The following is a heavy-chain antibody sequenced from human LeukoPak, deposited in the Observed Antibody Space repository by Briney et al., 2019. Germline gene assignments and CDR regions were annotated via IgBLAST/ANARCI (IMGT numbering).Heavy chain of an antibody. CDR3: ARHRRDFWSGYLDY. CDR1: GGSISSSSYY. V-gene: IGHV4-39*07. D-gene: IGHD3-3*01. J-gene: IGHJ4*02. CDR2: IYYSGST. Sequence: SETLSLTCTVSGGSISSSSYYWGWIRQPPGKGLEWIGSIYYSGSTYYNPSLKSRVTISVDTSKNQFSLKLSSVTAADTAVYYCARHRRDFWSGYLDYWGQGTLVTVSS.